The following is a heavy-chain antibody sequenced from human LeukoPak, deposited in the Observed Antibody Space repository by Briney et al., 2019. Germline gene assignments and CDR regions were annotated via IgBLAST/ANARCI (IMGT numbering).Heavy chain of an antibody. Sequence: PSGTLSLTCAVSGESISSTNWWSWVRQAPGKGLECIGSIYFSGSVYYNPSLRSRVTISVDTSKNQFSLKLSSVTAADTAVYYCARRTDGYKEGTFDYWGQGTLVTVSS. V-gene: IGHV4-4*02. CDR1: GESISSTNW. CDR2: IYFSGSV. D-gene: IGHD5-24*01. J-gene: IGHJ4*02. CDR3: ARRTDGYKEGTFDY.